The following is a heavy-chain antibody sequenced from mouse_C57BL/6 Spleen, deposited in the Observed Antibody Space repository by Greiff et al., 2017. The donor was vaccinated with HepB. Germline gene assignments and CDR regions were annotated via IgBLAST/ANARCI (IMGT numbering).Heavy chain of an antibody. J-gene: IGHJ1*03. V-gene: IGHV1-55*01. D-gene: IGHD1-1*01. CDR3: ARYYYGSSYWYFDV. Sequence: QVQLKQPGAELVKPGASVKMSCKASGYTFTSYWITWVKQRPGQGLEWIGDIYPGSGSTNYNEKFKSKATLTVDTSSSTAYMQLSSLTSEDSAVYYCARYYYGSSYWYFDVWGTGTTVTVSS. CDR1: GYTFTSYW. CDR2: IYPGSGST.